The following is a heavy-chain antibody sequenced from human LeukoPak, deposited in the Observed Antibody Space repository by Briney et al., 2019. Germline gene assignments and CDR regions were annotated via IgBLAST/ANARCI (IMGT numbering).Heavy chain of an antibody. CDR1: GFIFSTYS. D-gene: IGHD1-1*01. CDR2: IVVSSSNI. Sequence: PGRTLRLFRTSSGFIFSTYSMNCVREAPGKGLECVSYIVVSSSNIYYADSVKGRFTISRDNAKNSLYLQMDSLRAEDTAVYYCATDSPETAAFDYWGQGTLVTVSS. CDR3: ATDSPETAAFDY. V-gene: IGHV3-48*04. J-gene: IGHJ4*02.